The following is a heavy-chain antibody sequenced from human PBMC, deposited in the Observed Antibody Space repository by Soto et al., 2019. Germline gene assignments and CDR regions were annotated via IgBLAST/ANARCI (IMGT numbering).Heavy chain of an antibody. CDR3: VRGGHGSGSYLGSY. D-gene: IGHD3-10*01. V-gene: IGHV3-7*03. Sequence: EVQLVESGGGLARLGGSWRLSFVALGFTFIPFWLAWFRRPPGRGREWVANIRQDGGAKYYVDSVKGRFTISRDNAKNSVYLQMDSLRAEDTAVYYCVRGGHGSGSYLGSYWGQGILVTVSS. J-gene: IGHJ4*02. CDR1: GFTFIPFW. CDR2: IRQDGGAK.